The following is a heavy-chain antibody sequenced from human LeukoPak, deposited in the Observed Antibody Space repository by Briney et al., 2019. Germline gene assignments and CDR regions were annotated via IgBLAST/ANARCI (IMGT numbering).Heavy chain of an antibody. J-gene: IGHJ5*02. Sequence: SETLSLTCAVYGGSFSGYYWSWIRQPPGKGLEWIGEINHSGSTNYNPSLKSRVTISVDTSKNQFSLKLSTVTAADTAVYYCARAARYCSSTSCYRSRVSWFDPWGQGTLVTVSS. CDR3: ARAARYCSSTSCYRSRVSWFDP. D-gene: IGHD2-2*01. CDR1: GGSFSGYY. V-gene: IGHV4-34*01. CDR2: INHSGST.